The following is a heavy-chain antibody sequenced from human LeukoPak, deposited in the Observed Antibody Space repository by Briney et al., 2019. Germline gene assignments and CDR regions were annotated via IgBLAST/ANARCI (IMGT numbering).Heavy chain of an antibody. V-gene: IGHV4-38-2*02. D-gene: IGHD6-19*01. Sequence: SETLSLTCTVSGYSIISGYYWGWIRQPPGKVLHWIVSIYHSVSTYYNPSLKSRVTISVDTSKDQLSLKLSSVTAADTAVYYCARSRPRGIAVAGSQDHAYWGQGTLVTVSS. CDR3: ARSRPRGIAVAGSQDHAY. CDR1: GYSIISGYY. CDR2: IYHSVST. J-gene: IGHJ4*02.